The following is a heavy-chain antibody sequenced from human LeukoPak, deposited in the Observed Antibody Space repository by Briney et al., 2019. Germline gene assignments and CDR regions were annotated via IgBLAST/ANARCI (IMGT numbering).Heavy chain of an antibody. Sequence: GGSLRLSCAASGFTFSSYGMHWVRQAPGKGLEWVAVISYDGSNKYYADSVKGRFTISRDNSKNTLYLQMNSLRAEDTAVYYCAKDPLYSASGSYYIDYYYGMDVWGQGTTVTVSS. D-gene: IGHD3-10*01. CDR2: ISYDGSNK. V-gene: IGHV3-30*18. CDR1: GFTFSSYG. J-gene: IGHJ6*02. CDR3: AKDPLYSASGSYYIDYYYGMDV.